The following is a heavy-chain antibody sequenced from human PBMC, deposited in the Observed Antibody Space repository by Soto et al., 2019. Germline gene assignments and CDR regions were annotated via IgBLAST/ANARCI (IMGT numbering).Heavy chain of an antibody. Sequence: SVKVSCKASGGTFSSYTISWVRQAPGQGLEWMGRIIPILGIANYAQKFQGRVTITADKSTSTAYMELSSLRSEDTAVYYCARNEYSSSLPLYYSGQGTLVIVCS. CDR3: ARNEYSSSLPLYY. CDR2: IIPILGIA. D-gene: IGHD6-6*01. CDR1: GGTFSSYT. J-gene: IGHJ4*02. V-gene: IGHV1-69*02.